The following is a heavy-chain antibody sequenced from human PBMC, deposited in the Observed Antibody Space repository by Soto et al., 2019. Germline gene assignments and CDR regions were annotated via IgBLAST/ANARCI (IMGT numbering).Heavy chain of an antibody. CDR3: AKGKTSGWFYFDF. CDR2: ISASGRDT. CDR1: GFTFSNYA. J-gene: IGHJ4*02. Sequence: EVQLLESGGDLAQPGGSLRLSCAASGFTFSNYAMSWVRQAPGKGLEWVSGISASGRDTYYADSVKDRFTISRDSSKNTLYLQMNSLRAEDKAIYYCAKGKTSGWFYFDFWGQGTLVTVSS. V-gene: IGHV3-23*01. D-gene: IGHD6-19*01.